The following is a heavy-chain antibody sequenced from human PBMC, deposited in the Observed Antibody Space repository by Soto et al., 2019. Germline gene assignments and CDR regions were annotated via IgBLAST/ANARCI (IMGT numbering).Heavy chain of an antibody. J-gene: IGHJ4*02. Sequence: QVQLVQSGAEVKKPGASVKVSCKASGYNFHSYGITWMRQAPGQGLEWLGWISAYNGETHSGQMLQGRVSLTIDIPTSTAYMELRSLRPDDTAVYYCARDLEESGDVWTGVGLYWGQGTRVTVSS. V-gene: IGHV1-18*01. CDR2: ISAYNGET. CDR3: ARDLEESGDVWTGVGLY. CDR1: GYNFHSYG. D-gene: IGHD3-3*01.